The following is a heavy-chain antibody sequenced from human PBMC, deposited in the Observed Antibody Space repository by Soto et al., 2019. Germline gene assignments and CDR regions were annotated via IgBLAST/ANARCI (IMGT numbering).Heavy chain of an antibody. J-gene: IGHJ6*04. D-gene: IGHD6-6*01. CDR1: GFTLSGRS. CDR2: IDNAGTDS. CDR3: ARGWVRPDV. Sequence: EVQLVESGGGLVQPGGSLRLSCAASGFTLSGRSMHWVRQAPGKGLVWVSGIDNAGTDSTYADSVKGRFTSSRDNAKNMLYLQMNILSVEDTAAYYCARGWVRPDVGGKGTTVTVSS. V-gene: IGHV3-74*01.